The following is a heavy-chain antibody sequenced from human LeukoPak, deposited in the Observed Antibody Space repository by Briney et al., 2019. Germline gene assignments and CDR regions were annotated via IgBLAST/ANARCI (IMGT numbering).Heavy chain of an antibody. Sequence: ASVKVSCKASGGTFSSYAISWVRQAPGQGLEWMGGIIPIFGTANYAQKFQGRVTITADESTSTAYMGLSSLRSEDTAVYCCARTSREMTTSTGYFDYWGQGTLVTVSS. V-gene: IGHV1-69*13. CDR2: IIPIFGTA. CDR3: ARTSREMTTSTGYFDY. D-gene: IGHD5-24*01. J-gene: IGHJ4*02. CDR1: GGTFSSYA.